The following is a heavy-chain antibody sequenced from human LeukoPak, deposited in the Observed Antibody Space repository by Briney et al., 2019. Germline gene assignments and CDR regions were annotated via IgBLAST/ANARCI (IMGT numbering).Heavy chain of an antibody. V-gene: IGHV4-59*01. CDR3: ARNGYCSGSYCYGYYYYMDV. J-gene: IGHJ6*03. CDR2: IYYSGST. Sequence: SETLSLTCTVSGGSISSYYWSWIRQPPGKGLEWIGYIYYSGSTNYNPSLKSRVTISVDTSKNQFSLTLSSVTAADTAVYYCARNGYCSGSYCYGYYYYMDVWGTGTTVSVSS. D-gene: IGHD2-15*01. CDR1: GGSISSYY.